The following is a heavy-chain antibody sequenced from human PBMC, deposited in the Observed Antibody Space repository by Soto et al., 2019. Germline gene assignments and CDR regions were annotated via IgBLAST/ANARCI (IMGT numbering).Heavy chain of an antibody. J-gene: IGHJ6*02. CDR1: GGSISRSNW. V-gene: IGHV4-4*02. CDR2: IYHSGST. D-gene: IGHD1-26*01. CDR3: ARVQSGSYYYYGMDV. Sequence: QVQLQESGPGLVKPSGTLSLICGVSGGSISRSNWWSWVRQPPGKGLEWIGEIYHSGSTNYNPSLKSRVTISVDKSKNQFSLKLGSVTAADTAVYYCARVQSGSYYYYGMDVWGQGTTVTVSS.